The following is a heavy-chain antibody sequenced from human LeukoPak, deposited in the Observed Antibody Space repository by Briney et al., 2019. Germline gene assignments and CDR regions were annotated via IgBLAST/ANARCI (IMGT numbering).Heavy chain of an antibody. CDR1: GFTFSSYG. J-gene: IGHJ4*02. Sequence: GGSLRLSCAASGFTFSSYGMHWVRQAPGKGLEWVAVIWYDGSNKYYADSVKGRFIISRDNSKNTLYLQMNSLRAEDTAVYYCAKGGGYYDSSGYSYYFDYWGQGTLVTVSS. CDR3: AKGGGYYDSSGYSYYFDY. CDR2: IWYDGSNK. V-gene: IGHV3-33*06. D-gene: IGHD3-22*01.